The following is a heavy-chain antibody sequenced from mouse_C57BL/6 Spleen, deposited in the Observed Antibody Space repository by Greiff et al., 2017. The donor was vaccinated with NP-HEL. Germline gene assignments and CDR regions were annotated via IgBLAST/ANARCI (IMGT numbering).Heavy chain of an antibody. J-gene: IGHJ3*01. Sequence: QVQLQQPGAELVRPGTSVKLSCKASGYTFTSYWMHWVKQRPGQGLEWIGVIDPSDSYTNYNQKFKGTATLTVDTSSSTAYMQLSSLTSEDSAVYYCASSYYYGSSYRPAWFAYWGQGTLVTVSA. CDR1: GYTFTSYW. CDR3: ASSYYYGSSYRPAWFAY. V-gene: IGHV1-59*01. CDR2: IDPSDSYT. D-gene: IGHD1-1*01.